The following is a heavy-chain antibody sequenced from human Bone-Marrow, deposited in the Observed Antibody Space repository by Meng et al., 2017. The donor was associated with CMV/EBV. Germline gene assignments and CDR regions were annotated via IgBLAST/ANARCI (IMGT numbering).Heavy chain of an antibody. Sequence: TFSNAWMNWVRQAPGKGLEWVGRIKSKTDGGTTDYAAPVKGRFTISRDNSKNTLYLQVSTLRAEDTAVYYCARAPQQLGIAVAGGPDYWGQGTLVTVSS. CDR1: TFSNAW. D-gene: IGHD6-19*01. CDR2: IKSKTDGGTT. J-gene: IGHJ4*02. CDR3: ARAPQQLGIAVAGGPDY. V-gene: IGHV3-15*07.